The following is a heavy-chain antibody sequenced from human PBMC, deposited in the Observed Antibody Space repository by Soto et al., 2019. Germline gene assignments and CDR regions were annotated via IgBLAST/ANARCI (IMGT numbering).Heavy chain of an antibody. CDR2: IIPIFGTA. Sequence: QVQLVQSGAEVKKPGSSVKVSCKASGGTFSSYAISWVRQAPGQGLEWMGGIIPIFGTANYAQKFQGRVTITADESTSTAYMELSSLRSEDTAVYYCARDRDVVVPAAIRYYYGMDGWGQGTTVTVSS. CDR1: GGTFSSYA. J-gene: IGHJ6*02. D-gene: IGHD2-2*01. CDR3: ARDRDVVVPAAIRYYYGMDG. V-gene: IGHV1-69*01.